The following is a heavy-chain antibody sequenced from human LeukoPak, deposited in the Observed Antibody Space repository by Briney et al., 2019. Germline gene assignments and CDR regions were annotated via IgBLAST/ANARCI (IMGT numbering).Heavy chain of an antibody. Sequence: PGGSLRLSCAASGFTFSNAWMSWVRQTPGKGLEWVSVIYSGGYTDYADSVKGRFTISRDNSKNTLYLQMNSLRAADTAVYYCARGDSLFDYWGQGTLVTVSS. V-gene: IGHV3-66*01. D-gene: IGHD2-15*01. CDR2: IYSGGYT. J-gene: IGHJ4*02. CDR1: GFTFSNAW. CDR3: ARGDSLFDY.